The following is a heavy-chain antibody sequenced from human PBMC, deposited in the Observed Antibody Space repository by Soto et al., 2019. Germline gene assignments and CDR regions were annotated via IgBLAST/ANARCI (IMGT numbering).Heavy chain of an antibody. CDR2: ISGSGGST. CDR1: GFTFSNYA. V-gene: IGHV3-23*01. CDR3: AKARSTGGQLVRFDY. Sequence: EVQLLEAGGGLVQPGGSLRLSCAASGFTFSNYAMSWVRQVPGKGLEWVSAISGSGGSTYYADSVKGRFTISRDNSKNTLYLQMNSLRAEDTAVYYCAKARSTGGQLVRFDYWGQGTLVTVSS. D-gene: IGHD6-6*01. J-gene: IGHJ4*02.